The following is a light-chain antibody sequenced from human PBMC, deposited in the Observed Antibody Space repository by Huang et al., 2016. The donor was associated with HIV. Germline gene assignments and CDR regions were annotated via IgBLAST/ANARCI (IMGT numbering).Light chain of an antibody. V-gene: IGKV3-20*01. CDR2: GAS. Sequence: EIVLTQSPGTLSLSPGERATLSCRASQSVSSSYLAWYQQKPGQAPSLIIYGASSRSTGIPDRFSGSGSGTDFTLTISRLEPEDFAVYYCQQYGSSRTFGQGTKVEIK. CDR3: QQYGSSRT. J-gene: IGKJ1*01. CDR1: QSVSSSY.